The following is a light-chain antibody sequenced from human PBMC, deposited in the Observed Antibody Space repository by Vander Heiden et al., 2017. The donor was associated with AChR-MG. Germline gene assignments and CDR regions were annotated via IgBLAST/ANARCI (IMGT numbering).Light chain of an antibody. V-gene: IGKV1-39*01. CDR3: QQRDSTPTT. CDR1: QSIRSY. CDR2: AAS. Sequence: DIQMTQSASSLSASVGDRVTITCRASQSIRSYLNWYQQKPGKAPKLLIYAASSLQSGVPSRFSGSGSGTDFTLTISRLQPEDFATYYCQQRDSTPTTFGHGTKVDIK. J-gene: IGKJ3*01.